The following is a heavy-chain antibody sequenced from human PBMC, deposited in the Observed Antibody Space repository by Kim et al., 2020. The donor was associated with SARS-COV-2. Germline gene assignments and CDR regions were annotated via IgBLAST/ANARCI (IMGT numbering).Heavy chain of an antibody. CDR3: ARPRGLGNDEDWFDP. CDR2: IYYSGST. J-gene: IGHJ5*02. CDR1: GGSISSSSYY. D-gene: IGHD3-10*01. V-gene: IGHV4-39*01. Sequence: SETLSLTCTVSGGSISSSSYYWGWIRQPPGKGLEWIGSIYYSGSTYYNPSLKSRVTISVDTSKNQFSLKLSSVTAADTAVYYCARPRGLGNDEDWFDPWGQGTLVTVSS.